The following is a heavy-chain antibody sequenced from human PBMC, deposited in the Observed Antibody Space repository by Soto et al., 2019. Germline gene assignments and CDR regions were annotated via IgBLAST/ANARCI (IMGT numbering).Heavy chain of an antibody. V-gene: IGHV4-39*07. J-gene: IGHJ6*03. D-gene: IGHD3-10*01. Sequence: SETLSLTCTVSGCSISSSSYYWGWIRQPPGKGLEWIGSIYYSGSTYYNPSLKSRVTISVDTSKNQFSLKLSSVTAADTAVYSCARGEFMVRGYYYYYMDVWGKGTTVTVSS. CDR2: IYYSGST. CDR1: GCSISSSSYY. CDR3: ARGEFMVRGYYYYYMDV.